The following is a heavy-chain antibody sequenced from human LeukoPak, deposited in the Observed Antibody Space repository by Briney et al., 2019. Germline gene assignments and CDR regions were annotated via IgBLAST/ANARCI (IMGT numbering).Heavy chain of an antibody. CDR2: IYYSGST. V-gene: IGHV4-59*01. CDR3: AREFSSSTSWYGNDAFDI. D-gene: IGHD2-2*01. J-gene: IGHJ3*02. CDR1: GGSISSYY. Sequence: PSETLSLTCTVSGGSISSYYWSWIRQPPGKGLEWIGYIYYSGSTNYNPSLKSRVTISVDTSKNQFSLKLSSVTAADTAVYYCAREFSSSTSWYGNDAFDIWGQGTMVTVSS.